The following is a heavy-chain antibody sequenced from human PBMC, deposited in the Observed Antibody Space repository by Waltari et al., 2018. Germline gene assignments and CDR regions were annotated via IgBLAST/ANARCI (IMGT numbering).Heavy chain of an antibody. J-gene: IGHJ3*02. CDR3: ASSRVTQQNQNAFDI. Sequence: DVQLVETGGGLIQPGGSLRLSCAASGFTVSSNYMTWVRQPPGKGLEWVSVIYSSGSGGNTYYADSVKGRFTISRDNSKNTLYLQMSALRSEDTAVYYCASSRVTQQNQNAFDIWGQGTMVTVSS. CDR2: IYSSGSGGNT. D-gene: IGHD4-17*01. CDR1: GFTVSSNY. V-gene: IGHV3-53*05.